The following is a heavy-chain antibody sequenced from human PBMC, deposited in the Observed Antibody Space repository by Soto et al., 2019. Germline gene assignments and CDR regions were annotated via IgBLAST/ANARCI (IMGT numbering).Heavy chain of an antibody. CDR2: INPSGGST. CDR1: GYTFTSYY. CDR3: ARNRGIAAAGTFGDYYYGMDV. J-gene: IGHJ6*02. V-gene: IGHV1-46*04. Sequence: ASVKVSCKASGYTFTSYYMHWVRQAPGQGLEWMGIINPSGGSTSYSTSLKTRLTISKDTSKNQVVLTMTNMDPVDTATYYCARNRGIAAAGTFGDYYYGMDVWGQGTTVTVSS. D-gene: IGHD6-13*01.